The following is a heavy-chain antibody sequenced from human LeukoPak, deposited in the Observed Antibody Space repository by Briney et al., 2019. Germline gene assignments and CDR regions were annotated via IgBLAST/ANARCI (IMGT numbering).Heavy chain of an antibody. CDR1: GGTFRNYA. J-gene: IGHJ4*02. V-gene: IGHV1-69*13. D-gene: IGHD3-22*01. CDR3: ARGWDSSGQIPFFY. CDR2: IIPIFGTA. Sequence: ASVKVSCKASGGTFRNYAISWVRQAPEQGLEWMGGIIPIFGTANYAQKFQGRVTITADEFTSTVYMELRSLRSEDTAIYYCARGWDSSGQIPFFYWGQGTLVTVSS.